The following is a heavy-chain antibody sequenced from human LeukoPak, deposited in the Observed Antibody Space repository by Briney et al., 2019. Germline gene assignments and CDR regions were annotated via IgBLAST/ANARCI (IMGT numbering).Heavy chain of an antibody. CDR1: GYTFTSYG. V-gene: IGHV1-46*01. CDR2: INPSGGST. D-gene: IGHD1-26*01. Sequence: ASVKVSCKASGYTFTSYGISWVRQAPGQGLEWMGIINPSGGSTSYAQKFQGRVTMTRDMSTSTVYMELSSLRSEDTAVYYCARETGRSYFHFDYWGQGTLVTVSS. CDR3: ARETGRSYFHFDY. J-gene: IGHJ4*02.